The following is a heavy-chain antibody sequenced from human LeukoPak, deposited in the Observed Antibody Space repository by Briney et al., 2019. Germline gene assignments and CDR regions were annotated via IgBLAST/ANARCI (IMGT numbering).Heavy chain of an antibody. CDR1: VYTYTGYY. CDR2: INPNRGGT. J-gene: IGHJ4*02. D-gene: IGHD3-22*01. CDR3: ARGQYDSSGYYFESTFTR. V-gene: IGHV1-2*06. Sequence: ASVKVSCKASVYTYTGYYLHWVRQAPGHGREWMGRINPNRGGTNFAQKFQGRVTMTRDTSISTAYMELSSLRSDDTAVYYCARGQYDSSGYYFESTFTRWGQGTLVTVSS.